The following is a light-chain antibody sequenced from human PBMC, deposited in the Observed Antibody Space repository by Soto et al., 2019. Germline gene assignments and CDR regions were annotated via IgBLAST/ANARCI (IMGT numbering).Light chain of an antibody. V-gene: IGLV1-44*01. CDR1: RSNIGGNF. CDR3: ATWDDSLNVL. CDR2: NDD. Sequence: QSVLTQPPSASGTPGQRVTISCSGSRSNIGGNFVNWYQQFPGSAPKLLIYNDDQRPSGVPDRFSASKSGTSASLAISGLQSEDEADYCCATWDDSLNVLFGGGTKLTDL. J-gene: IGLJ2*01.